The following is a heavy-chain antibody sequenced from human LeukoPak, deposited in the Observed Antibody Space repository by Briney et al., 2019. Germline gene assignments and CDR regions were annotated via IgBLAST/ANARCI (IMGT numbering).Heavy chain of an antibody. CDR2: MNPNSGNT. V-gene: IGHV1-8*02. Sequence: ASVKVSCKASGYTFTSYYMHWVRQATGQGLEWMGWMNPNSGNTGYAQKFQGRVTMTRNTSISTAYMELSSLRSEDTAVYYCARGPGRARAHYYCYYGMDVWGQGTTVTVSS. D-gene: IGHD1-26*01. J-gene: IGHJ6*02. CDR3: ARGPGRARAHYYCYYGMDV. CDR1: GYTFTSYY.